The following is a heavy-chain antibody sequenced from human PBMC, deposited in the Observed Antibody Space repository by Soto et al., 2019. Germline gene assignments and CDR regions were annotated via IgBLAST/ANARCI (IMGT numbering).Heavy chain of an antibody. J-gene: IGHJ4*02. V-gene: IGHV4-30-2*01. Sequence: PSETLSLTCAVSGGSISSGGYSWSWIRQPPGKGLEWIGYIYHSGSTYYNPSLKSRVTISVDRSKNQFSLKLSSVTAADTAVYYCARGVEDFWSGNPTYFDYWGQGTLVTVSS. D-gene: IGHD3-3*01. CDR3: ARGVEDFWSGNPTYFDY. CDR2: IYHSGST. CDR1: GGSISSGGYS.